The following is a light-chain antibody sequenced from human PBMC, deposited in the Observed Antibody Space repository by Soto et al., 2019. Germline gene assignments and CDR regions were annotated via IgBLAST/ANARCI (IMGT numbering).Light chain of an antibody. CDR3: SSYTSNSTLFV. Sequence: QSALTQPASVSGSPGQSITISCTGTSSDVGGYNYVSWYQQHPGKAPKLMIYVVSNRPSGVSNRFSGSKSGNTASLTISGLQAEDEADYYCSSYTSNSTLFVFGTGTKVTVL. CDR2: VVS. J-gene: IGLJ1*01. CDR1: SSDVGGYNY. V-gene: IGLV2-14*01.